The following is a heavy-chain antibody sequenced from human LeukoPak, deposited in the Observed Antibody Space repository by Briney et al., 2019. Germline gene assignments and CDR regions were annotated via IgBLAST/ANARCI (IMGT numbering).Heavy chain of an antibody. Sequence: AVKVSCKASGGTFSSYAISWVRQAPGQGREWMGGIIPIFGTANYAQKFQGRVTITTDESTSTAYMELSSLRSEDTAVYYCARDRQTSGETPPVWGQGTLVTVSS. CDR3: ARDRQTSGETPPV. J-gene: IGHJ4*02. D-gene: IGHD1-26*01. V-gene: IGHV1-69*05. CDR2: IIPIFGTA. CDR1: GGTFSSYA.